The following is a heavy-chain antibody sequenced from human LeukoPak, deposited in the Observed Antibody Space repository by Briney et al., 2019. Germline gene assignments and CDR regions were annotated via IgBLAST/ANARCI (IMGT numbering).Heavy chain of an antibody. Sequence: ASVNVSCKASGYTFSDYDINWVRQATGQGREGMGWINPNSGNAVYAQKFQGRVTMTGNTSISTAYMELSSLRSEDTAVYYCARPLAWGGSYYSYYYMDVWDKGTTVTVSS. CDR3: ARPLAWGGSYYSYYYMDV. D-gene: IGHD1-26*01. V-gene: IGHV1-8*01. CDR2: INPNSGNA. J-gene: IGHJ6*03. CDR1: GYTFSDYD.